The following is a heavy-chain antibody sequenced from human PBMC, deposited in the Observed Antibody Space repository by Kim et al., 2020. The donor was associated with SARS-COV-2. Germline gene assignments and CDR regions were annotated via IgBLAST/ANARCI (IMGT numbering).Heavy chain of an antibody. J-gene: IGHJ1*01. D-gene: IGHD3-22*01. CDR3: ATVVFYYDAGYFKN. V-gene: IGHV3-30*07. Sequence: ADAVKGRLILSRDHSKNTLYLQMNRLRAEDTAVYYCATVVFYYDAGYFKNWGQGTLVIVSS.